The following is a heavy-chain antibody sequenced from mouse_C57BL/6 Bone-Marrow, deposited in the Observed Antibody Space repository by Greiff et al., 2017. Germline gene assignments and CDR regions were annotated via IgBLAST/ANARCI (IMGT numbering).Heavy chain of an antibody. Sequence: VQLQQSGAELVRPGASVKLSCTASGFNITDDYMHWVKQRPEQGLEWIGWFDPENGDTEYASKFQGKATITADTSSNTAYLQLSSLTSEDTAVYYCTGGGAMDYWGQGTSVTVSS. CDR3: TGGGAMDY. V-gene: IGHV14-4*01. CDR2: FDPENGDT. J-gene: IGHJ4*01. CDR1: GFNITDDY.